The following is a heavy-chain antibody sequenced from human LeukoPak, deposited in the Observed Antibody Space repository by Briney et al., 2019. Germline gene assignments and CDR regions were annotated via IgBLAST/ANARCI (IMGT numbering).Heavy chain of an antibody. CDR1: GFTFSSYA. CDR3: AKDRSGIAVAAIDY. D-gene: IGHD6-19*01. Sequence: GGSLRLSCAASGFTFSSYAMSWVRQAPGKGLEWVSAISGSGGSTYYADSVKGRFTISRDNSKNTLYLQMNSLRAEDTAVYYCAKDRSGIAVAAIDYWAREPWSPSPQ. J-gene: IGHJ4*02. CDR2: ISGSGGST. V-gene: IGHV3-23*01.